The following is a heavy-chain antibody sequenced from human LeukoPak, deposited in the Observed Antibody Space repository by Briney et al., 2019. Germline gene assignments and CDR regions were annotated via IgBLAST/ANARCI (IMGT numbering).Heavy chain of an antibody. CDR1: GFTFSSYA. CDR3: ARGPGGSTSCLDY. D-gene: IGHD2-2*01. CDR2: ISYDGSNK. Sequence: GGSLRLSCAASGFTFSSYAMHWVRRAPGKGLEWVAVISYDGSNKYYADSVKGRFTISRDNSKNTLYLQMNSLRAEDTAVYYCARGPGGSTSCLDYWGQGTLVTVSS. J-gene: IGHJ4*02. V-gene: IGHV3-30-3*01.